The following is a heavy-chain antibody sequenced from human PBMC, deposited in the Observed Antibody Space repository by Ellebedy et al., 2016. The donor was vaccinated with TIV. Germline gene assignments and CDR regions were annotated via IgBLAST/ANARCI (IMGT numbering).Heavy chain of an antibody. D-gene: IGHD5-18*01. J-gene: IGHJ4*02. Sequence: SETLSLXXAVSGGSMRSGPYCWSWIRQPPGKGLEWVGYINQSGRTYNPSLKSRVTISVDRSRNKFSLDLRSVTAADTAVYYCARGRHSYGYEWLDIWGQGTLASVSS. CDR2: INQSGRT. CDR1: GGSMRSGPYC. V-gene: IGHV4-30-2*01. CDR3: ARGRHSYGYEWLDI.